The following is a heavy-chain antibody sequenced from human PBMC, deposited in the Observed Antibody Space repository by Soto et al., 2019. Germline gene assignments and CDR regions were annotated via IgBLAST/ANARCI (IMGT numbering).Heavy chain of an antibody. D-gene: IGHD2-2*01. CDR1: GFTFSNAW. CDR2: IKSKTDGGTT. J-gene: IGHJ4*02. Sequence: EVQLVESGGGLVKPGGSLRLSCAASGFTFSNAWMSWVRQAPGKGLEWVGRIKSKTDGGTTDYAAPVKGRFTISRDDSKNPLYLQMNSLKTEDTAVYYCTAHCSSTSCPPDYWGQGTLVTVSS. V-gene: IGHV3-15*01. CDR3: TAHCSSTSCPPDY.